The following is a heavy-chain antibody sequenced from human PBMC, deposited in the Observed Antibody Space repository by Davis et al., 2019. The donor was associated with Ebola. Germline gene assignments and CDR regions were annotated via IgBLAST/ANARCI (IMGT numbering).Heavy chain of an antibody. CDR3: ARDNWNYEKGFDY. D-gene: IGHD1-7*01. Sequence: SETLSLTCSVSGGSVGSDYWSWIRQSPGKGLEWIAFISNGGRTIYNPSLRGRVTISIDTSKNQFSLKLSSVTAADTAVYYCARDNWNYEKGFDYWGQG. J-gene: IGHJ4*02. CDR1: GGSVGSDY. CDR2: ISNGGRT. V-gene: IGHV4-59*02.